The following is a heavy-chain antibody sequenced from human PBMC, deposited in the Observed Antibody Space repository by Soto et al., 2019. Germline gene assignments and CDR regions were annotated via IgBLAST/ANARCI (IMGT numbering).Heavy chain of an antibody. J-gene: IGHJ3*02. Sequence: GGSLRLSCAASGFTFSSYWMHWVRQAPGKGLVWVSRINSDGSSTSYADSVKGRFTISRDNAKNTLYLQMNSLRAEDTAVYYGASPNYCSSTSCYTVDAFDIWGQGTMVTVSS. CDR1: GFTFSSYW. CDR3: ASPNYCSSTSCYTVDAFDI. CDR2: INSDGSST. V-gene: IGHV3-74*01. D-gene: IGHD2-2*02.